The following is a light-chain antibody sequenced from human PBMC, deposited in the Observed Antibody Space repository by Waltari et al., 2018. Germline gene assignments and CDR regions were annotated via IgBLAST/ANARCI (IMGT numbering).Light chain of an antibody. CDR1: QSVSTY. J-gene: IGKJ4*01. CDR2: SAS. Sequence: DIQMTQSPSSLSASMGDTVTITCRASQSVSTYLNWYQKKPGKAPNLLIYSASALQSGIPTRVRGSGSGTDFTLTIHSLQREDFATYYCQQSFILPLTFGGGTKVEIK. CDR3: QQSFILPLT. V-gene: IGKV1-39*01.